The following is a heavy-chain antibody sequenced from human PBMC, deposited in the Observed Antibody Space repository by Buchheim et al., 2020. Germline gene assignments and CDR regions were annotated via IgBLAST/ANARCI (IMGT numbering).Heavy chain of an antibody. CDR2: IFYNGRT. J-gene: IGHJ4*02. CDR3: ARDNYSSTWYYFDY. D-gene: IGHD6-13*01. V-gene: IGHV4-59*01. CDR1: GGSISTYY. Sequence: QVQLQESGPGLVKPSETLSLTCTVSGGSISTYYWSWIRQPPGKGLEWIGYIFYNGRTNYSPSLKIRVTISVDTSKNQFSLRLSSVTAADTAVYYCARDNYSSTWYYFDYWGQGIL.